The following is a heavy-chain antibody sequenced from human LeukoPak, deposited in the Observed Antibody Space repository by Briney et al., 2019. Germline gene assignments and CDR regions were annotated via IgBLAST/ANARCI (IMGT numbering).Heavy chain of an antibody. Sequence: GGSLRLSCAASGFTFSGYSMNWVRQAPGRGLEWVSYITSSRSTIYYADSAKGRFTISRDNAKNSLYLQMNSLRAEDTAVYYCARDRTLGEFDFWGQGTLVTVSP. CDR1: GFTFSGYS. CDR2: ITSSRSTI. V-gene: IGHV3-48*01. CDR3: ARDRTLGEFDF. J-gene: IGHJ4*02. D-gene: IGHD3-16*01.